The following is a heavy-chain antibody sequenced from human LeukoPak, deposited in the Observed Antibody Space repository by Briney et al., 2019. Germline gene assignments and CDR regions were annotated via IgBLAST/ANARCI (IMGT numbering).Heavy chain of an antibody. CDR2: ISGSGGST. J-gene: IGHJ5*02. Sequence: HPGGSLRLSCAASGFTSSSYAMSWVRQAPGKGLEWVSAISGSGGSTYDAGSVKGRFTISRDNSENTLYLQMNSLRAEDTAVYYCAKDPGYVWGSYRSDWFDPWGQGTLVIVSS. V-gene: IGHV3-23*01. D-gene: IGHD3-16*02. CDR3: AKDPGYVWGSYRSDWFDP. CDR1: GFTSSSYA.